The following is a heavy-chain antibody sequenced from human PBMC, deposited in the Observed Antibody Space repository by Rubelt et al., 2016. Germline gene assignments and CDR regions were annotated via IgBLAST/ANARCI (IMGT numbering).Heavy chain of an antibody. V-gene: IGHV3-30*04. D-gene: IGHD4-11*01. J-gene: IGHJ3*02. Sequence: QVQLVESGGGVVQPGRSLRLSCAASGFTFSSYAMHWVRQAPGKGLEWVAVISYDGSNKYYADSVKGLLTISRDNSKTTLYLQMNSLRAEDTAVYYCARAGVTTADAFDIWGQGTMVTVSS. CDR2: ISYDGSNK. CDR1: GFTFSSYA. CDR3: ARAGVTTADAFDI.